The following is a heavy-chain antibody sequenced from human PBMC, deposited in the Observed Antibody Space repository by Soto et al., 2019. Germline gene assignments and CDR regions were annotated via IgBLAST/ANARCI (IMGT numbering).Heavy chain of an antibody. CDR2: IYHSGST. J-gene: IGHJ4*02. V-gene: IGHV4-4*02. Sequence: SETLSLTCAVSSGSISSSNWWSWVRQPPGKGLEWIGEIYHSGSTNYNPSLKSRVTISVDKSKNQFSLKLSSVTAADTAVYYCARVAYYYGSGSYYETVWGQGTLVTVSS. CDR1: SGSISSSNW. CDR3: ARVAYYYGSGSYYETV. D-gene: IGHD3-10*01.